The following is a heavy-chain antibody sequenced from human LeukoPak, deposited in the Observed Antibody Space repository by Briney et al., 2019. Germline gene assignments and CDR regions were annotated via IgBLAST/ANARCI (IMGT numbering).Heavy chain of an antibody. Sequence: GGSLRLSCADSGFTVSSNYMTWVRQAPGKGLEWVSLIYSAGGTYYTDSVKGRFTISRHSSKNTLYLQMNSLRGEDTAVYYCARFLGRITISGVVPYGMDVWGQGTTVTVSS. D-gene: IGHD3-3*01. V-gene: IGHV3-53*04. CDR3: ARFLGRITISGVVPYGMDV. CDR2: IYSAGGT. J-gene: IGHJ6*02. CDR1: GFTVSSNY.